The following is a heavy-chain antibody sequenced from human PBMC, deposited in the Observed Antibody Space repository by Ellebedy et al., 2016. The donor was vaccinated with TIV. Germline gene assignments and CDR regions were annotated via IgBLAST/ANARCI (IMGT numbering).Heavy chain of an antibody. CDR3: ARDPDDTYSSGWWAGNDY. V-gene: IGHV3-7*01. CDR2: IKQDGSEK. CDR1: GFTFSSYW. J-gene: IGHJ4*02. Sequence: GESLKISCAASGFTFSSYWMSWVRQAPGKGLEWVANIKQDGSEKYYVDYVKGRFTISRDNAKNSLYLQMNSLRAEDTAVYYCARDPDDTYSSGWWAGNDYWGQGTLVTVSS. D-gene: IGHD6-19*01.